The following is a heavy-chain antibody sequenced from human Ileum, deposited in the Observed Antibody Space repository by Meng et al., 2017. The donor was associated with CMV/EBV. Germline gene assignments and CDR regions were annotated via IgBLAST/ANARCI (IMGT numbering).Heavy chain of an antibody. CDR1: GASVSTASYY. CDR2: VYGADSST. CDR3: VKGLRGVDY. J-gene: IGHJ4*02. V-gene: IGHV3-23*03. Sequence: ETLSLTCSVSGASVSTASYYWTWIRQPPGKGPEWVSIVYGADSSTYYADSVKGRFTISRDNSKNMLSLEMNSLRAEDTAVYYCVKGLRGVDYWGQGTLVTVSS.